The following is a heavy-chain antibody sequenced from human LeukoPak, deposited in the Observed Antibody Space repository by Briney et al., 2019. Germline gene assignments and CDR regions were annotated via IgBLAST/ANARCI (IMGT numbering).Heavy chain of an antibody. V-gene: IGHV1-8*01. CDR3: ARERCRGGSCYINWFDP. D-gene: IGHD2-15*01. J-gene: IGHJ5*02. CDR2: MNPNSGNT. Sequence: ASVKVSCKASGYTFTSYDINWVRQATGQGLEWMGWMNPNSGNTGYAQKFQGRVTMTRNTSISTAYMELSSLRSEDTAVYYCARERCRGGSCYINWFDPWGQGTLVTVSS. CDR1: GYTFTSYD.